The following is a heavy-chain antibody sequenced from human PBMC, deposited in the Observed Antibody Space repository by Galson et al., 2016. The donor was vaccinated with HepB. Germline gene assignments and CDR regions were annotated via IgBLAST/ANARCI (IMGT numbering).Heavy chain of an antibody. Sequence: SVKVSCKASGYTFTTYGISWVRQAPGQGLEWMGWITTVTGNTNYAQKFQGRVTMTTDTSTNTAYMELRSLRSDATAVYYCARARDYYFYSMDVWGQGPTVTVSS. CDR3: ARARDYYFYSMDV. J-gene: IGHJ6*02. CDR2: ITTVTGNT. V-gene: IGHV1-18*01. CDR1: GYTFTTYG.